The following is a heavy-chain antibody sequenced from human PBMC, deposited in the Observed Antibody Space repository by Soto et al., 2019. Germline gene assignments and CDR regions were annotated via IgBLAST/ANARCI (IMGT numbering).Heavy chain of an antibody. CDR2: ISGSGGST. D-gene: IGHD3-3*01. V-gene: IGHV3-23*01. CDR3: AKAALRFLEWLPDYYYYYYMDV. Sequence: GSLRLSCAASGFTFSSYAMSWVRQAPGKGLEWVSAISGSGGSTYYADSVKGRFTISRDNSKNTLYLQMNSLRAEDTAVYYCAKAALRFLEWLPDYYYYYYMDVWGKGTTVTVSS. J-gene: IGHJ6*03. CDR1: GFTFSSYA.